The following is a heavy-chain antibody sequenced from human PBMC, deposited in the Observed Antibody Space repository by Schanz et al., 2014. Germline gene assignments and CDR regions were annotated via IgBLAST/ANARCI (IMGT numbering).Heavy chain of an antibody. J-gene: IGHJ4*01. CDR3: ARDLKTLIMDY. CDR1: GYTFTVYS. CDR2: INPNSGGR. Sequence: KKPGASVRVSCKASGYTFTVYSMHWFRHAPVQGLDWMGCINPNSGGRRYAQKLQGWVTMSRETVMRTADMECSRLRADDNAVYYSARDLKTLIMDY. V-gene: IGHV1-2*04. D-gene: IGHD2-8*01.